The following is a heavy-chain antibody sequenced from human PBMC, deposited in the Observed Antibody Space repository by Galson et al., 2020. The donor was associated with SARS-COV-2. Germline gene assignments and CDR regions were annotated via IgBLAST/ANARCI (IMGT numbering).Heavy chain of an antibody. J-gene: IGHJ4*02. CDR2: ISSSTNYI. CDR1: GFSFTSHS. CDR3: AREKAPGTFPYVDY. Sequence: GESLKISCAASGFSFTSHSMKWVRQAPGKGLEWVASISSSTNYIYYADLVRGRFTVSRDNAMNSLSLQMNSLRAEDTAVYYCAREKAPGTFPYVDYWGRGTRVTVSS. D-gene: IGHD6-13*01. V-gene: IGHV3-21*06.